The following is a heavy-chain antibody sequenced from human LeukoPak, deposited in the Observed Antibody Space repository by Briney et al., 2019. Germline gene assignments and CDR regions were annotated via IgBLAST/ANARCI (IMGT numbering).Heavy chain of an antibody. CDR2: ISAYNGNT. D-gene: IGHD6-13*01. V-gene: IGHV1-18*01. CDR1: GYTFTSYG. J-gene: IGHJ4*02. Sequence: ASVKVSCKASGYTFTSYGISWVRQAPGQGLEWMGWISAYNGNTNYAQKLQGRVTMTTDTSTSTAYMELSRLRSDDTAVYYCARVIKAAAGPYYFDYWGQGTLVTVSS. CDR3: ARVIKAAAGPYYFDY.